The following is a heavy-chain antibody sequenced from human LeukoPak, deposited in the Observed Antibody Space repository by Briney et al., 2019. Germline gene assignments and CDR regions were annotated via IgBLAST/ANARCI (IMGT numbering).Heavy chain of an antibody. CDR2: ISGNGDST. D-gene: IGHD3-22*01. V-gene: IGHV3-23*01. Sequence: QPGGSLRLSCAASGFSFSSYAMSWVRQAPGKGLEWISGISGNGDSTYYADFVEGRFTISRDNSRDTLHLQMNSLRAEDTAVYYCAKGPYDSSGYYRHWGQGTLVTVSS. CDR3: AKGPYDSSGYYRH. CDR1: GFSFSSYA. J-gene: IGHJ4*02.